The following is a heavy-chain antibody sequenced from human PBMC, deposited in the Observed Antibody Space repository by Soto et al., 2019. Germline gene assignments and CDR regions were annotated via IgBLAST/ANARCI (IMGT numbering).Heavy chain of an antibody. Sequence: ASVKVSFKASGYTFSSYAIHWLRQAPGQGLEWMGWIHAGNGNTKYSQSFQGRVTISRDTSATTAYMELNSLRSEDTAVYYCARGVAFLDYWGQGTLVTVSS. J-gene: IGHJ4*02. CDR2: IHAGNGNT. CDR1: GYTFSSYA. D-gene: IGHD2-15*01. CDR3: ARGVAFLDY. V-gene: IGHV1-3*01.